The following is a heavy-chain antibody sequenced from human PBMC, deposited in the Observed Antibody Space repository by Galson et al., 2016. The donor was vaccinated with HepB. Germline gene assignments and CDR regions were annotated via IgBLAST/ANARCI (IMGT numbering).Heavy chain of an antibody. CDR2: ISWNSGTI. CDR3: AKVGRFGDYIPYYFDS. Sequence: SLRLSCAASGFTFDDYAMHWVRQAPGKGLEWVAGISWNSGTIDYVDSVKGRFTISRDNAKNSLYLQMSSLRTEDTALYYCAKVGRFGDYIPYYFDSWGQGLLVTVSS. CDR1: GFTFDDYA. D-gene: IGHD4-17*01. V-gene: IGHV3-9*01. J-gene: IGHJ4*02.